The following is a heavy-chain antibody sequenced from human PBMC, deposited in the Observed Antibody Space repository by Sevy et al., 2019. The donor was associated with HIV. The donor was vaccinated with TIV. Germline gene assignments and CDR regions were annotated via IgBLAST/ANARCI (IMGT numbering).Heavy chain of an antibody. D-gene: IGHD2-15*01. J-gene: IGHJ4*02. CDR1: GFIFGNHA. CDR2: ITSTGSTT. Sequence: GGSLRLPCAASGFIFGNHAMSWVRQTPGKGLEWVSGITSTGSTTYYMDSVKGRFTISRDNSKNTLYLQMNSLRAEDTAVYYCAKDLGWPLWGQGTLVTVSS. CDR3: AKDLGWPL. V-gene: IGHV3-23*01.